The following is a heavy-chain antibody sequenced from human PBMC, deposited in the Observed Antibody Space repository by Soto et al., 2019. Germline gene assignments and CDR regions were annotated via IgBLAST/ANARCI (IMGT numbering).Heavy chain of an antibody. CDR1: GGTFSSYA. CDR3: AREDGYCSSTSCYTNYYYGMDV. CDR2: IIPIFGTA. J-gene: IGHJ6*02. Sequence: QVQLVQSGAGVKKPGSSVKVSCKASGGTFSSYAISWVRQAPGQGLEWMGGIIPIFGTANYAQKFQGRVTITADESTSTAYMELSSLRSEDTAVYYCAREDGYCSSTSCYTNYYYGMDVWGQGTTVTVSS. V-gene: IGHV1-69*01. D-gene: IGHD2-2*02.